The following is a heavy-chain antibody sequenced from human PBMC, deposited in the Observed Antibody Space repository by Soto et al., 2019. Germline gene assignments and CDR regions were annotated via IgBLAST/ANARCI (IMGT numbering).Heavy chain of an antibody. J-gene: IGHJ6*02. CDR3: ARVMSWGGGTCSSVHQYYGMDV. Sequence: EVQLVESGGGLVKPGGSVRLSCVASGLMYSSYSMSWVRQAPGKGLEWVAFISLSGSQINYAASVEGRFTISRDNAKNALYLQMNTVRVEDTAIYYCARVMSWGGGTCSSVHQYYGMDVWGPGTTVTVSS. CDR2: ISLSGSQI. V-gene: IGHV3-21*01. D-gene: IGHD2-15*01. CDR1: GLMYSSYS.